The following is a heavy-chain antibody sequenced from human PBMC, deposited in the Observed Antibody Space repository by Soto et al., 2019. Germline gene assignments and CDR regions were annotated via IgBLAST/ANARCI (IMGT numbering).Heavy chain of an antibody. CDR2: IYYSGST. D-gene: IGHD3-22*01. Sequence: PSETLSLTCTVSGGSISSGGYYWSWIRQHPGKGLEWIGYIYYSGSTYYNPSLKSRVTISVDTSKNQFSLKLSSVTAADTAVYYCARSQSGSGYYRDYWGQGTLVTVSS. V-gene: IGHV4-31*03. CDR1: GGSISSGGYY. J-gene: IGHJ4*02. CDR3: ARSQSGSGYYRDY.